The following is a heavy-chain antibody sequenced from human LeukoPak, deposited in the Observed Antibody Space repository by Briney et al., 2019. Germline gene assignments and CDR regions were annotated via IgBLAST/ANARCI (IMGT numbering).Heavy chain of an antibody. CDR2: ISYDGSNK. Sequence: GGSLRLSCAASGFTFSSYAMHWVRQAPGKGLEWVAAISYDGSNKYYADSVKGRFTISRDNSKNTLYLQMNSLRAEDTAVYYCARQRDTGFSMDYWGQGTLVTVSS. CDR1: GFTFSSYA. V-gene: IGHV3-30-3*01. D-gene: IGHD2/OR15-2a*01. CDR3: ARQRDTGFSMDY. J-gene: IGHJ4*02.